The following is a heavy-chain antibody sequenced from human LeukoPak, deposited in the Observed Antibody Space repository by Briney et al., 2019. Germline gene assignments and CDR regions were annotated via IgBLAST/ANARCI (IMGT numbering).Heavy chain of an antibody. V-gene: IGHV1-18*01. Sequence: ASVKVSCKASGYTFTSYGISWVRQAPGQGLEWMGWISAYNGNTNYAQKLQGRVTMTTDTSTSTAYMELRSLRSDDTAVYYCARDIQQDYYGSGSYYSKGDAFDIWGQGTMVTVSS. CDR2: ISAYNGNT. CDR1: GYTFTSYG. D-gene: IGHD3-10*01. CDR3: ARDIQQDYYGSGSYYSKGDAFDI. J-gene: IGHJ3*02.